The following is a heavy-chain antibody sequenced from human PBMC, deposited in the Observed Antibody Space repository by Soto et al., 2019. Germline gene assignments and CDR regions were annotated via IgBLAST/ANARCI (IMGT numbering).Heavy chain of an antibody. J-gene: IGHJ5*02. V-gene: IGHV4-59*01. CDR3: ARVFGVVVPAATNWFDP. CDR2: IYYSGST. D-gene: IGHD2-2*01. CDR1: GGSISSYY. Sequence: PSETLSLTCTVSGGSISSYYWSWIRQPPGKGLEWIGYIYYSGSTNYNPSLKSRVTISVDTSKNQFSLKLSSVTAADTAVYYCARVFGVVVPAATNWFDPWGQGTLVTVSS.